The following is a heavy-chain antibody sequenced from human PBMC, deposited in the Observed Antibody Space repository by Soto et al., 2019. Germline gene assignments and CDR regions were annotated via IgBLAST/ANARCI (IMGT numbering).Heavy chain of an antibody. Sequence: SVKVSCKASGGTFSSYAISWVRQAPGQGLEWMGGIIPIFGTANYAQKFQGRVTITADESTSTAYMELSSLRSEDTAVYYCARDRGIAAAGFYWYFDLWGRGTLVTVSS. V-gene: IGHV1-69*13. CDR3: ARDRGIAAAGFYWYFDL. J-gene: IGHJ2*01. CDR1: GGTFSSYA. D-gene: IGHD6-13*01. CDR2: IIPIFGTA.